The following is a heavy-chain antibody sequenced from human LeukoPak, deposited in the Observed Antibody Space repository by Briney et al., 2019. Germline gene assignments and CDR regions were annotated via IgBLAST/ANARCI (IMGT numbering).Heavy chain of an antibody. V-gene: IGHV3-30*18. CDR3: AKGFRVATTHFDY. D-gene: IGHD5-12*01. J-gene: IGHJ4*02. CDR2: ISYDGSNK. Sequence: PGGSLRLSCAASGFTFSSYGMHWVRQAPGKGLEWVAVISYDGSNKYYADSVKGRFTISRDNSKNTLYLQVNSLRAEDTAVYYCAKGFRVATTHFDYWGQGTLVTVPS. CDR1: GFTFSSYG.